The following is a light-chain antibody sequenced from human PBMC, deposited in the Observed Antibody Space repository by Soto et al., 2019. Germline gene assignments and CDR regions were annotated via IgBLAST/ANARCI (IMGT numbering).Light chain of an antibody. V-gene: IGLV2-14*01. Sequence: QSVLTQPASVSGSPGQSITISCTGTSSDVGGYNYVSWYQQHPGKAPKLMIYDVSNRPSGVSNRFSGSNSDNTASLTISGLQAEGGADYYCRSYTSSSTNVFGTGTKVTGL. CDR1: SSDVGGYNY. CDR2: DVS. CDR3: RSYTSSSTNV. J-gene: IGLJ1*01.